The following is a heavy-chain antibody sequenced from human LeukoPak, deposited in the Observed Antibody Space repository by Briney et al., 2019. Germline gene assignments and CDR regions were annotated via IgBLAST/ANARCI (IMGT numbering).Heavy chain of an antibody. V-gene: IGHV3-23*01. CDR1: GFTFSSYA. CDR2: ISGSGGST. CDR3: AKDGGDYYDSSGYQDY. J-gene: IGHJ4*02. D-gene: IGHD3-22*01. Sequence: GGSLRLSCAASGFTFSSYAMSWVRQAPGKGLEWVSAISGSGGSTYYADSVKGRFTISRDNSKNTLYLQMNSLRAEDTAVYYCAKDGGDYYDSSGYQDYWGQGTLVTVSS.